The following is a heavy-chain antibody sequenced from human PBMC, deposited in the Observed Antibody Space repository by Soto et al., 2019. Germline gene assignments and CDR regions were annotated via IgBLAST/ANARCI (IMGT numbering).Heavy chain of an antibody. J-gene: IGHJ6*02. D-gene: IGHD5-18*01. V-gene: IGHV3-30*18. Sequence: GGSLRLSCAASGFTFSSYGMHCVRKAPCKGLEWVAVILYDGSNNYYADSVKGRFTISSDNSKNTLYLQMNSLRAEDTAVYYCPKERGYSYDHYYYGMDVLGQGTTVTVAS. CDR3: PKERGYSYDHYYYGMDV. CDR1: GFTFSSYG. CDR2: ILYDGSNN.